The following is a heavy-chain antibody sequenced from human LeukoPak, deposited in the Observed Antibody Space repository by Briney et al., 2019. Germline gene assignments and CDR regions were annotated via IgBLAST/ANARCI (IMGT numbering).Heavy chain of an antibody. CDR1: GGSISSYY. CDR3: AREALYYDSSGYYSYYFDY. D-gene: IGHD3-22*01. V-gene: IGHV4-59*01. Sequence: SETLSLTCTVSGGSISSYYWSWIRQPPGKGLEWIGYIYYSGSTNYNSSLKSRVTISIDTSKSQFSLKLSSVTAADTAVYYCAREALYYDSSGYYSYYFDYWGQGTLVTVS. J-gene: IGHJ4*02. CDR2: IYYSGST.